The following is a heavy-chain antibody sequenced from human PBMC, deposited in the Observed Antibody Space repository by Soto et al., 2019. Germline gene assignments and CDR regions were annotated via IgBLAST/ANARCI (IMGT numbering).Heavy chain of an antibody. CDR1: GGTFSSYA. CDR2: IIPIFGTA. D-gene: IGHD3-10*01. J-gene: IGHJ4*02. V-gene: IGHV1-69*13. Sequence: SVKVSCKASGGTFSSYAISWVRQAPGQGLEWMGGIIPIFGTANYAQKFQGRVTITADESTSTAYMELSSLRSEDTAVYYCARDRGYYGSGSYYNGPYFDYWGQGTLVTVSS. CDR3: ARDRGYYGSGSYYNGPYFDY.